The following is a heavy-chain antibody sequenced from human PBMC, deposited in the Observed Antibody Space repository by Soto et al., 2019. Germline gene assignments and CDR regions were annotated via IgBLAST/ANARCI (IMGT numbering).Heavy chain of an antibody. CDR1: GFTFSSYW. CDR3: ARDIVATIGGFDY. D-gene: IGHD5-12*01. CDR2: IKVDGSEK. J-gene: IGHJ4*02. Sequence: EVQLVESGGGLVQPGGSLRLSCAASGFTFSSYWMRWVRQAPGKGLEWLANIKVDGSEKYYVDSVKGRFTISRDNAKNSLYLQIISLRVEDTAVYYCARDIVATIGGFDYWGLGALVIVSS. V-gene: IGHV3-7*01.